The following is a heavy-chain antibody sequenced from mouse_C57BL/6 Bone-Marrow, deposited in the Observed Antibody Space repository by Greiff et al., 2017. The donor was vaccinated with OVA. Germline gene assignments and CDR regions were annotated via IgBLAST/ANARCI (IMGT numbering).Heavy chain of an antibody. Sequence: QVQLQQPGAELVKPGASVKLSCKASGYTFTSYWMHWVKQRPGQGLEWIGMIHPNSGSTNYNEKLKSKATLTVDNTTSTTYMQLVGLTSADSAVYYCSRLEYWGQGTTLTVSS. CDR2: IHPNSGST. CDR1: GYTFTSYW. J-gene: IGHJ2*01. D-gene: IGHD3-1*01. V-gene: IGHV1-64*01. CDR3: SRLEY.